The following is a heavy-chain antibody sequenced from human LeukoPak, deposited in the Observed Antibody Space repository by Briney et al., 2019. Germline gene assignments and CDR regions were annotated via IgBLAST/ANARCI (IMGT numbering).Heavy chain of an antibody. Sequence: SETLSLTCSVSGGSVTSYYWNWVRQTPGKGLQWIGYISNSETTDYGPSFKSRVTMSLDTSKNQFSLRLSSVTAADTAFYYCARVRYYYDSSHDWGQGTLVTVSS. CDR3: ARVRYYYDSSHD. CDR2: ISNSETT. D-gene: IGHD3-22*01. CDR1: GGSVTSYY. V-gene: IGHV4-59*08. J-gene: IGHJ4*02.